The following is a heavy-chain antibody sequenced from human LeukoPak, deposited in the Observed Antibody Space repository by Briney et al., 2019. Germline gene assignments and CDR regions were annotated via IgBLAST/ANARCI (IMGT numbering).Heavy chain of an antibody. J-gene: IGHJ4*02. Sequence: GGSLRLSCAASGFTFSSYAMSWVRQAPGKGLEWVSAISGSGGSTYYADSVKGRFTISRDNSKNTLYLQMNSLRAEDTAVYYCAKESLYYYDSSGYYSYYFDYWGQRTLVTVSS. CDR2: ISGSGGST. CDR1: GFTFSSYA. V-gene: IGHV3-23*01. CDR3: AKESLYYYDSSGYYSYYFDY. D-gene: IGHD3-22*01.